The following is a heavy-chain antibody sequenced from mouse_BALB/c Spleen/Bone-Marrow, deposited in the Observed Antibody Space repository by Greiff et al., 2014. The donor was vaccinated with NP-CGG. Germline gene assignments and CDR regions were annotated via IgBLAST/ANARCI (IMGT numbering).Heavy chain of an antibody. J-gene: IGHJ4*01. Sequence: LQQSGSELVRPGASVKLSCKASGYTFTSYWMHWVKQRPGQGLEWIGNIYPGSGSTNYDEKFKSKATLTVDTSSSTAYMQLSSLTSEDSAVYYCTRLGAAYAMDYWGQGTSVTVSS. V-gene: IGHV1S22*01. CDR3: TRLGAAYAMDY. CDR1: GYTFTSYW. CDR2: IYPGSGST.